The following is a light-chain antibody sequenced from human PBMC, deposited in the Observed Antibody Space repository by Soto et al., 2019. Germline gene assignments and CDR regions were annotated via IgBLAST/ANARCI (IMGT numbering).Light chain of an antibody. CDR1: QSVSGN. V-gene: IGKV3-15*01. CDR2: DAS. J-gene: IGKJ2*01. CDR3: QQYNNRPYT. Sequence: EIVMTQSPATLSVSPGERVALSCRASQSVSGNFAWYQQKPGQAPRILIYDASTRATGIPARFSGSGSGTEFTLTISGLQSEDFGVFYCQQYNNRPYTFGQGTKLEIK.